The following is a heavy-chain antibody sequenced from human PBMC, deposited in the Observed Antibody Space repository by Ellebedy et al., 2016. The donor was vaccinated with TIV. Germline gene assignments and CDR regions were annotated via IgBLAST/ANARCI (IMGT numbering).Heavy chain of an antibody. CDR1: GFTFSSYD. D-gene: IGHD3-3*01. V-gene: IGHV3-13*01. J-gene: IGHJ6*03. Sequence: GESLKISXAASGFTFSSYDMHWVRQATGKGLEWVSAIGTAGDTYYPGSVKGRFTISRENAKNSLYLQMNSLRAGDTAVYYCARAGIYDFWSGYYTGIDYYMDVWGKGTTVTVSS. CDR3: ARAGIYDFWSGYYTGIDYYMDV. CDR2: IGTAGDT.